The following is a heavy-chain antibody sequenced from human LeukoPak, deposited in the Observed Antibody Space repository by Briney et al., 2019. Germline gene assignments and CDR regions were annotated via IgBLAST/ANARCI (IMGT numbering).Heavy chain of an antibody. D-gene: IGHD2-2*02. V-gene: IGHV3-30-3*01. J-gene: IGHJ1*01. CDR1: GFTFSSYA. CDR2: ISYDGSNK. CDR3: ARPLDDIYCSSTSCYKGGPSQH. Sequence: PGRSLRLSCAASGFTFSSYAMHWVRQAPGKGLEWVAVISYDGSNKYYADSVKGRFTISRDNSKNTLYLQMNSLRAEDTAVYYCARPLDDIYCSSTSCYKGGPSQHWGQGTLVTVSS.